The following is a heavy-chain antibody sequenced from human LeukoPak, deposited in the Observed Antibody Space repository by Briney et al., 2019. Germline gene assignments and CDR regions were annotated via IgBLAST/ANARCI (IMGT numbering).Heavy chain of an antibody. Sequence: SETLSLTCTVYGGSISSSYYYWGWIRQPPGKGLEWIGEINHSGSTNYNPSLKSRVTISVDTSKNQFSLKLSSVTAADTAVYYCARGLRRGYSYGSPFDYWGQGTLVTVSS. CDR1: GGSISSSYYY. CDR2: INHSGST. CDR3: ARGLRRGYSYGSPFDY. J-gene: IGHJ4*02. D-gene: IGHD5-18*01. V-gene: IGHV4-39*07.